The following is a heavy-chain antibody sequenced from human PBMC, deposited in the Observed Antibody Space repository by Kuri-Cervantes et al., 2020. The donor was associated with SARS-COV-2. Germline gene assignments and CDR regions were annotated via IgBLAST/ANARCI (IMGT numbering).Heavy chain of an antibody. CDR3: ARDLERQGYCSSTSCSIDY. Sequence: ASVKVSCKASGYTFTSYAMHWVRQAPGQRLEWMGWINAGNGNTKYSQKLQGRVTMTTDTSTSTAYMELRSLRSDDTAVYYCARDLERQGYCSSTSCSIDYWGQGTLVTVSS. CDR2: INAGNGNT. J-gene: IGHJ4*02. D-gene: IGHD2-2*01. CDR1: GYTFTSYA. V-gene: IGHV1-3*01.